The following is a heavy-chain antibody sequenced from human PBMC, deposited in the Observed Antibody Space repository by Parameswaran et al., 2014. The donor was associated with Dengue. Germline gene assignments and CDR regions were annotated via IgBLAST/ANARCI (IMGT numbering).Heavy chain of an antibody. CDR2: INHSGST. J-gene: IGHJ4*02. Sequence: RWIRQPPGKGLEWIGEINHSGSTNYNPSLKSRVTISVDTSKNQFSLKLSSVTAADTAVYYCARGVGTSYDYWGQGTLVTVSS. V-gene: IGHV4-34*01. D-gene: IGHD2-8*01. CDR3: ARGVGTSYDY.